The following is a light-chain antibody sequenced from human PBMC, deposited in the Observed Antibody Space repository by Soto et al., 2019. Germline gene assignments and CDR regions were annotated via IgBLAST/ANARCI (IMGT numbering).Light chain of an antibody. CDR2: ASS. J-gene: IGKJ2*01. CDR1: QSLDNF. CDR3: QKSYSLPYT. Sequence: QLPQSPSSVSASVGDRDTITYRASQSLDNFLNWYQQKPGKAPNLLIYASSSLQSGVSSRFSGSGSGTDFTLTIRSLPPEDSATYSCQKSYSLPYTLCQGTK. V-gene: IGKV1-39*01.